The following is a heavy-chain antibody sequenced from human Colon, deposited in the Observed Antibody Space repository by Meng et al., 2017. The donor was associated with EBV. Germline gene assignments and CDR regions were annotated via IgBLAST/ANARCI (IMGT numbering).Heavy chain of an antibody. CDR3: VGDVPDGDISLFDS. J-gene: IGHJ4*02. Sequence: QVQLVQLGSELKKPGASGKVSCKASGYSLRSYAVNWLRQAPGRGLEWMGWINPSTAHPTYTQDFTGRFVFSLDISVNTAYLQINSLKAEDTAIYYCVGDVPDGDISLFDSWGQGTLVTVFS. D-gene: IGHD2-21*02. CDR2: INPSTAHP. V-gene: IGHV7-4-1*02. CDR1: GYSLRSYA.